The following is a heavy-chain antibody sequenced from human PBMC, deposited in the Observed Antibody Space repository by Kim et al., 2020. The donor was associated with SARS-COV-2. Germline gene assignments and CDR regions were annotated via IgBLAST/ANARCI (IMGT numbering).Heavy chain of an antibody. V-gene: IGHV4-39*07. CDR3: ARGLSGWGAFDI. J-gene: IGHJ3*02. D-gene: IGHD3-16*01. Sequence: YCNPSIKSRVTISVDTSKNHFSLNLNSVTAADTAVYYCARGLSGWGAFDIWGQGTVVTVSS.